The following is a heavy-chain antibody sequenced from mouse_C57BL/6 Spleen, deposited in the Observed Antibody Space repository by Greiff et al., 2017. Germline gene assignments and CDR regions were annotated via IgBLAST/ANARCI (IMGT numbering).Heavy chain of an antibody. J-gene: IGHJ4*01. D-gene: IGHD2-4*01. CDR2: ISSGGSYT. Sequence: EVQGVESGGDLVKPGGSLKLSCAASGFTFSSYGMSWVRQTPDKRLEWVATISSGGSYTYYPDSVKGRFTISRDNAKNPLYLQMSSLKSEDTAMYYCARHYDYDGGYAMDYWGQGTSVTVSS. V-gene: IGHV5-6*01. CDR3: ARHYDYDGGYAMDY. CDR1: GFTFSSYG.